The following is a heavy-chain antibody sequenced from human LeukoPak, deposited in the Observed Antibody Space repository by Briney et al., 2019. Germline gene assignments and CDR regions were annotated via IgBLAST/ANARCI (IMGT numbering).Heavy chain of an antibody. D-gene: IGHD6-19*01. Sequence: ASVKVSCKASGYTFTGYYINWVRQAPGQGLEWMGWISAYNGNTNYAQKLQGRVTMTTDTSTSTAYMELRSLRSDDTAVYYCARGYSSGWSDYWGQGTLVTVSS. CDR1: GYTFTGYY. J-gene: IGHJ4*02. V-gene: IGHV1-18*04. CDR2: ISAYNGNT. CDR3: ARGYSSGWSDY.